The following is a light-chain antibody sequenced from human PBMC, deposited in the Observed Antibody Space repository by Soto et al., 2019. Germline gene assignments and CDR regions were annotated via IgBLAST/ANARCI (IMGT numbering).Light chain of an antibody. J-gene: IGLJ1*01. V-gene: IGLV2-14*01. CDR1: SNDIGAYKY. CDR3: SSYTSGSTLYV. Sequence: QSALTQPASVSGSPGQSITLSCTGSSNDIGAYKYVSWYQHHPGKAPKLIIFEVSNRPSGVSNRFSGSKSGNTASLTISGLQAEHEADYYCSSYTSGSTLYVFGPGTKVTVL. CDR2: EVS.